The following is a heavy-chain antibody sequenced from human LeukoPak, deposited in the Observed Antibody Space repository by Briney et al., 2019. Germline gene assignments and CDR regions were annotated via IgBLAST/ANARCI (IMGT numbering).Heavy chain of an antibody. D-gene: IGHD1-26*01. J-gene: IGHJ6*03. CDR1: GGSISSYY. CDR2: FYTSGST. CDR3: ATERVGATTNYSYYCYMDV. V-gene: IGHV4-4*07. Sequence: SETLSLTCTVSGGSISSYYWSWIRQPAGKGLEWIGRFYTSGSTNYNPSLKSRVSMSVDTSKNQFSLKLSSVTAADTAVYYCATERVGATTNYSYYCYMDVWGQGTTVTVSS.